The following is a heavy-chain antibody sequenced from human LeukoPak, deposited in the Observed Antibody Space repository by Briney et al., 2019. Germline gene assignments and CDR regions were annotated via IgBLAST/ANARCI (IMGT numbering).Heavy chain of an antibody. J-gene: IGHJ4*02. CDR1: GGSLSGYY. D-gene: IGHD5-24*01. CDR3: ARCRLRWLQFYGFDY. CDR2: INHSGST. Sequence: PSETLSLTCAVYGGSLSGYYWSWIRQPPGKGLEWIGEINHSGSTNYNPSLKSLVTISVDTAKNQFSLKLSSVTAADTAGYYGARCRLRWLQFYGFDYWGQGTLVTVSS. V-gene: IGHV4-34*01.